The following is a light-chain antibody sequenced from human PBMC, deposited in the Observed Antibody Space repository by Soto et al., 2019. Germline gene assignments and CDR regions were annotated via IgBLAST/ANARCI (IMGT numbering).Light chain of an antibody. J-gene: IGKJ2*01. Sequence: DIQMTQSPSSLSASVGDRVTITCRTSQSISNYLNWYQQKPGKAPKLLIYAASRLPSGVPSRFSGSASGTEFTLTISSLQPEDFAPYYCQQSYSTPYTFGQGTKLEI. CDR3: QQSYSTPYT. CDR2: AAS. CDR1: QSISNY. V-gene: IGKV1-39*01.